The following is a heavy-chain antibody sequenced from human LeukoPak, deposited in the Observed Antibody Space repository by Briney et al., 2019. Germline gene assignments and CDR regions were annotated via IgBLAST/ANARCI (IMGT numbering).Heavy chain of an antibody. Sequence: PGESLRLSCAASGFTFSDYYMSWVRQAPGKGLEWVANIKQDGSEKYYVDSVKGRFTISRDNAKNSLYLQMNSLRAEDTAVYYCARDWVTGAAAEKDYWGQGTLVTVSS. CDR3: ARDWVTGAAAEKDY. D-gene: IGHD6-13*01. V-gene: IGHV3-7*01. CDR1: GFTFSDYY. J-gene: IGHJ4*02. CDR2: IKQDGSEK.